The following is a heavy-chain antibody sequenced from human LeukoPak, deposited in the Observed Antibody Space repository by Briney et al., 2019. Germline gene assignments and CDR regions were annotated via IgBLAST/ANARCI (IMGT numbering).Heavy chain of an antibody. CDR1: GGSFSGYY. CDR3: ARDSNDFWSGYYGGFDP. V-gene: IGHV4-34*01. J-gene: IGHJ5*02. CDR2: INHSGST. D-gene: IGHD3-3*01. Sequence: SETLSLTCAVYGGSFSGYYWSWIRQPPGKGLEWIGEINHSGSTNYNPSLKSRVTISVDTSKNQFSLKLSSVTAADTAVYYCARDSNDFWSGYYGGFDPWGQGTLVTVSS.